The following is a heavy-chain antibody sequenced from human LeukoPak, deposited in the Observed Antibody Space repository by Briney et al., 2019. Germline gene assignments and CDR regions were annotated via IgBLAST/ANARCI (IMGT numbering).Heavy chain of an antibody. V-gene: IGHV3-23*01. CDR1: GFTFSSYS. J-gene: IGHJ4*02. CDR2: ISGSGGTT. D-gene: IGHD3-10*01. CDR3: KGSGSYYNGY. Sequence: GGSLRLSCTASGFTFSSYSMSWVRQAPGKGLEWVSVISGSGGTTHYADSVKGRFTISRDNSKNTLYLQMSSLRAEDTGVYYCKGSGSYYNGYWGQGILVTVSS.